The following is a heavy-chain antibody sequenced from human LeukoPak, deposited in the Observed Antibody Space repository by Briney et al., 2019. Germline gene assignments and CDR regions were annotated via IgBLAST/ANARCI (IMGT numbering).Heavy chain of an antibody. CDR1: GFTVSSNY. D-gene: IGHD3-3*01. J-gene: IGHJ4*02. CDR2: IYSGGST. CDR3: ARGSFIWSGYWVY. V-gene: IGHV3-53*01. Sequence: GGSLRLSCAASGFTVSSNYMSWVRQAPGKGLEWVSVIYSGGSTYYADSVKGRFTISRDNSKNTLYLQMNSLRAEDTAVYYCARGSFIWSGYWVYWGQGTLVTVSS.